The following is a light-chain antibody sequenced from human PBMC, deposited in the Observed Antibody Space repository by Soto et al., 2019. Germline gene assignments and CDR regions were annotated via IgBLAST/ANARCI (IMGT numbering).Light chain of an antibody. CDR3: SSYTSNSTPNYV. V-gene: IGLV2-14*01. CDR2: EVS. J-gene: IGLJ1*01. CDR1: SSDVGGYNY. Sequence: QSALTQPASVSGSPGQSITISCTGTSSDVGGYNYVSWYQQHPGKAPKLMIYEVSNRPSGVSNRFSGSKSGNTASLTISGLQAEDGADYYCSSYTSNSTPNYVFGTGTKVTVL.